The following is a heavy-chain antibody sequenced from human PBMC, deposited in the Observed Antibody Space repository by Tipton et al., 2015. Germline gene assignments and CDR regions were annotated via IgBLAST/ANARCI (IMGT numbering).Heavy chain of an antibody. J-gene: IGHJ6*02. CDR2: IYSSGST. D-gene: IGHD3-3*01. CDR1: GGSNSSGDYY. V-gene: IGHV4-31*03. CDR3: AREGALFGVASYGMDV. Sequence: TLSLTCTVSGGSNSSGDYYWSWIRQYPGKGLEWIGYIYSSGSTYYNPSLKSRLIISLDTSKNQFSLKLGSVTAADTAVYYCAREGALFGVASYGMDVWGQGTTVTVSS.